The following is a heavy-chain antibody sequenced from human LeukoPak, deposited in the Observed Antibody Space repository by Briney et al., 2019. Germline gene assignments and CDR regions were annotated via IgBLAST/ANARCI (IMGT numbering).Heavy chain of an antibody. J-gene: IGHJ4*02. CDR1: GFTFSSYG. Sequence: GGCLRLSCAASGFTFSSYGMHWVRQAPGKGLEWVVVIWYDGSNKYYADSVKGRFTISRDNSKNTLYLQMNSLRAEHTAVYCRTKVFNQRTVAVYWGRGTILTVSS. V-gene: IGHV3-33*06. CDR2: IWYDGSNK. D-gene: IGHD4-23*01. CDR3: TKVFNQRTVAVY.